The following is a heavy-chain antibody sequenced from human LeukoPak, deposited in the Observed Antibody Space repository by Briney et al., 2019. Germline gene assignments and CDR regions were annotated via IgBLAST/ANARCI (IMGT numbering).Heavy chain of an antibody. J-gene: IGHJ4*02. Sequence: SETLSLTCGASGGSITSTNWWSWVRQPPGQGLEWIGEVSLSGLTNYNPTLNSRVIMALDTSKNHLSLNLTSVTAADTAVYFCSRENGAFSPFGYWGQGTLVTVPS. CDR3: SRENGAFSPFGY. D-gene: IGHD2-8*01. CDR2: VSLSGLT. V-gene: IGHV4-4*02. CDR1: GGSITSTNW.